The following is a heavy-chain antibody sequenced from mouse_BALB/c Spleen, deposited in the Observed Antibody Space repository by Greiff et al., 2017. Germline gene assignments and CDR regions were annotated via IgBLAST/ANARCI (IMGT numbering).Heavy chain of an antibody. J-gene: IGHJ2*01. CDR1: GYSITSGYY. CDR2: ISYDGSN. D-gene: IGHD2-2*01. CDR3: ARDGYYFDY. V-gene: IGHV3-6*02. Sequence: ESGPGLVKPSQSLSLTCSVTGYSITSGYYWNWIRQFPGNKLEWMGYISYDGSNNYNPSLKNRISITRDTSKNQFFLKLNSVTTEDTATYYCARDGYYFDYWGQGTTLTVSS.